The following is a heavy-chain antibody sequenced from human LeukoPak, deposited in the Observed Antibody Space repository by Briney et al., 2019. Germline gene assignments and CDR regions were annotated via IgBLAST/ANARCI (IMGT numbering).Heavy chain of an antibody. Sequence: GESLRLSCTASGFTFGDYAMSWFRQAPGKGLEWVGFIRSKAYGGTTEYAASAKGRFTISRDDSKSIAYLQMSSLKTEDTAVYYCTQTQYYDFWSGYYDADYFDYWGQGTLVTVSS. CDR1: GFTFGDYA. CDR3: TQTQYYDFWSGYYDADYFDY. V-gene: IGHV3-49*03. D-gene: IGHD3-3*01. CDR2: IRSKAYGGTT. J-gene: IGHJ4*02.